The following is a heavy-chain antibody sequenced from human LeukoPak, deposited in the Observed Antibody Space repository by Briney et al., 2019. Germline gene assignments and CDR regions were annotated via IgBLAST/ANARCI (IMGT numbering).Heavy chain of an antibody. CDR1: GFTFSSYG. CDR3: ARDRVVRFGELLKVD. J-gene: IGHJ4*02. D-gene: IGHD3-10*01. V-gene: IGHV3-30*02. CDR2: IRYDGSNK. Sequence: GGSLRLSCAASGFTFSSYGMHWVRQAPGKGLEWVAFIRYDGSNKYYADSVKGRFTISRDNSKNTLYLQMNSLRAEDTAVYYCARDRVVRFGELLKVDWGQGTLVTVSS.